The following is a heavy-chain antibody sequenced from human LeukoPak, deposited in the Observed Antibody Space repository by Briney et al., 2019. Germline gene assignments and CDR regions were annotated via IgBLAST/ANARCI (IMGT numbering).Heavy chain of an antibody. CDR2: IWYDGSNK. CDR1: GFTFSSYG. D-gene: IGHD1-26*01. V-gene: IGHV3-33*01. J-gene: IGHJ4*02. Sequence: PGGSLRLSCAASGFTFSSYGMHWVRQAPGKGLEWVAVIWYDGSNKYYADSVKGRFTISRDNSKNTLYLQMNSLRAEDTVVYYCARDRADGVTSYFDYWGQGTLVTVSS. CDR3: ARDRADGVTSYFDY.